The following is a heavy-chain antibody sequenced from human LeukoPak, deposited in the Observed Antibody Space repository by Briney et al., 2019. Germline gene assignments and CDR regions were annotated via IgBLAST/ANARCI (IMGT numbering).Heavy chain of an antibody. CDR3: AKMTLYDFWSGYIPTHAFDI. D-gene: IGHD3-3*01. Sequence: GGSLRLSCAASGFTFSSYAMSWVRQPPGKGLEWVSAIRGSGGSTYYADSVKGRFTISRDNSKNTPYLQMNSLRAEDTAVYYCAKMTLYDFWSGYIPTHAFDIWGQGTMVTVSS. V-gene: IGHV3-23*01. CDR2: IRGSGGST. CDR1: GFTFSSYA. J-gene: IGHJ3*02.